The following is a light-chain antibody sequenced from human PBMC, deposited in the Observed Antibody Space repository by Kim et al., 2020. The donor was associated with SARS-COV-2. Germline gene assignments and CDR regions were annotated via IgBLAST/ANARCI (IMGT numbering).Light chain of an antibody. CDR2: QDS. CDR3: QAWDSSTVV. J-gene: IGLJ2*01. V-gene: IGLV3-1*01. CDR1: KVGDKY. Sequence: SYELTQPPSVSVSPGQTASITCSGDKVGDKYACXYQQKPGQSPVLVIYQDSKRPSGIPERFSGSNSGNTATLTISGTQAMDEADYYCQAWDSSTVVFGG.